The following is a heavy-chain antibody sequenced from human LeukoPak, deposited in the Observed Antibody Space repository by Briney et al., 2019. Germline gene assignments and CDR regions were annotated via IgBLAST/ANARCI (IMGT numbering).Heavy chain of an antibody. D-gene: IGHD4/OR15-4a*01. Sequence: GASVTVSCTASGYTFTGYYMHWVRQAPGQGLEWMGWINPNSGGTKYAQKFQGRVTMTRDTSISTAYMELSRLRSDDTAMYYCAPGCAIDYWGQGTLVTVSS. CDR3: APGCAIDY. CDR1: GYTFTGYY. J-gene: IGHJ4*02. V-gene: IGHV1-2*02. CDR2: INPNSGGT.